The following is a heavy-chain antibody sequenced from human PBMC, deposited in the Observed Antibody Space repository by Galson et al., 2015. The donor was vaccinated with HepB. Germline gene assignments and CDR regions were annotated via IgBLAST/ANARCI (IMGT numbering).Heavy chain of an antibody. V-gene: IGHV3-30*18. D-gene: IGHD2-15*01. J-gene: IGHJ4*02. CDR1: GFTFSSYG. CDR2: ISYDGSNK. CDR3: AKDQGGVVAAETESFDY. Sequence: SLRLSCAASGFTFSSYGMHWVRQAPGKGLEWVAVISYDGSNKYYADSVKGRFTISRDNSKNTLYLQMNSLRAEDTAVYYCAKDQGGVVAAETESFDYWGQGTLVTVSS.